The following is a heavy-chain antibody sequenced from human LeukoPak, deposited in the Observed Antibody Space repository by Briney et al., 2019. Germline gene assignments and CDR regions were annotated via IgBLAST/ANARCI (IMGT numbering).Heavy chain of an antibody. J-gene: IGHJ4*02. V-gene: IGHV4-59*08. CDR3: ARYYYDSSGYSFDY. CDR1: GGSISSHY. CDR2: IYYSGST. D-gene: IGHD3-22*01. Sequence: SETLSLTCTVSGGSISSHYWSWIRQPPGKGLEWIGYIYYSGSTNYNPSLKSRVTISVDTSKNQFSLKLNSVTAADTAVYYCARYYYDSSGYSFDYWGQGTLVNVSS.